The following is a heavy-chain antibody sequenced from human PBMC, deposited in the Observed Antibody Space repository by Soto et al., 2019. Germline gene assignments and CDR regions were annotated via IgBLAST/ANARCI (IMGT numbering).Heavy chain of an antibody. D-gene: IGHD3-10*01. CDR3: AKRGGGAGYYFDY. CDR1: GFTFSSYA. CDR2: ISGSGGST. V-gene: IGHV3-23*01. Sequence: EVQLLESGGGLVQPGGSLRLSCAASGFTFSSYAMSWVRQAPGKGLEWVSAISGSGGSTYYADSVKGRFTISRDNSKNTRYLQMNSLRAEDTAVYYCAKRGGGAGYYFDYWGQGTLVTVSS. J-gene: IGHJ4*02.